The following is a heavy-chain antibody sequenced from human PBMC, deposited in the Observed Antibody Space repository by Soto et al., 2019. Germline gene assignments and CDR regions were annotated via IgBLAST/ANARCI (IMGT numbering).Heavy chain of an antibody. D-gene: IGHD2-21*02. CDR1: GDTFTDYY. Sequence: QVQLVQSGAEVKKPGASVKVSCKASGDTFTDYYIHWVRQAPGQGLEWMGTVNPSGGHTTYAQHFLGRMTMTRDTSTSTLYMELTSLTSEDTAIYYCARGGHVAVVTAALDYWGQGTLVTVSS. CDR2: VNPSGGHT. CDR3: ARGGHVAVVTAALDY. J-gene: IGHJ4*02. V-gene: IGHV1-46*01.